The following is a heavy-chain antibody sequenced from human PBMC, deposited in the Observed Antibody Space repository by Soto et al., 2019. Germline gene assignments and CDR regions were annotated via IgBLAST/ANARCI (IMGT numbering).Heavy chain of an antibody. CDR1: GYTFTSYG. D-gene: IGHD6-19*01. CDR2: ISAYNGNT. Sequence: QVQLVQSGAEVKKPGASVKVSCKASGYTFTSYGISWVRQAPGQGLEWMGWISAYNGNTNYAQKLQGRVTMTTDTSTSTAYMELRSLSSDDTAVYYCARDDPIAVAGTDYYYYGMDVWGQGTTVTVSS. CDR3: ARDDPIAVAGTDYYYYGMDV. V-gene: IGHV1-18*01. J-gene: IGHJ6*02.